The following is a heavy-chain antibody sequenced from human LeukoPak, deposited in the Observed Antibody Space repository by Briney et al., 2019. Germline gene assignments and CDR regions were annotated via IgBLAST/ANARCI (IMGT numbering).Heavy chain of an antibody. CDR1: GYTLTELS. Sequence: ASVKVSCKVSGYTLTELSMHWVRQAPGKGLEWMGGFDPEDGETIYAQKIQGRVTMTEDTSTDTAYMELSSLRSEDTAVYYCATGSTSSSSDYYYYYTDGWGKGTTVTVSS. CDR2: FDPEDGET. J-gene: IGHJ6*03. CDR3: ATGSTSSSSDYYYYYTDG. V-gene: IGHV1-24*01. D-gene: IGHD6-6*01.